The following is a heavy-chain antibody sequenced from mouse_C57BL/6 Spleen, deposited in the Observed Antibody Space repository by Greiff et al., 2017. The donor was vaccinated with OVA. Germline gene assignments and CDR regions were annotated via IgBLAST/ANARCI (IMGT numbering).Heavy chain of an antibody. V-gene: IGHV3-6*01. D-gene: IGHD2-4*01. CDR3: ATYDYDYYFDY. Sequence: VQLKESGPGLVKPSQSLSLTCSVTGYSITSGYYWNWIRQFPGNKLEWMGYISYDGSNNYNPSLKNRISITRDTSKNQFFLKLNSVTTEDTATYYCATYDYDYYFDYWGQGTTLTVSS. CDR2: ISYDGSN. J-gene: IGHJ2*01. CDR1: GYSITSGYY.